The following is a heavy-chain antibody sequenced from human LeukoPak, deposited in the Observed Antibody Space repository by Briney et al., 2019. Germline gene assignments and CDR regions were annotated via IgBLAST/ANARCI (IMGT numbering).Heavy chain of an antibody. CDR2: IYHSGST. Sequence: SETLSLTCTVSGYSISSGYYWGWIRQPPGKGLEWIGSIYHSGSTYYNPSLKSRVTISVDTSKNQFSLKLSSVTAADTAVYYCARADKSSSWSYYYYYYMDVWGKGTTVTVSS. V-gene: IGHV4-38-2*02. D-gene: IGHD6-13*01. J-gene: IGHJ6*03. CDR1: GYSISSGYY. CDR3: ARADKSSSWSYYYYYYMDV.